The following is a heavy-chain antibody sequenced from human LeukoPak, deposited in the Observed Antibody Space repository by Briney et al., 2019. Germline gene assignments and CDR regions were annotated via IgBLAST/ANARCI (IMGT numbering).Heavy chain of an antibody. CDR1: GFTLNTYR. CDR2: INGRSTYI. D-gene: IGHD3-3*01. Sequence: GGSLRLSCAASGFTLNTYRMNWVRQAPGKGLEWVSSINGRSTYIYYADSVKGRFTISRDSAKNSLYLQMNSLRDEDTAVYYCAREGTYAFNLWGQGTLVTVSS. CDR3: AREGTYAFNL. V-gene: IGHV3-21*01. J-gene: IGHJ4*02.